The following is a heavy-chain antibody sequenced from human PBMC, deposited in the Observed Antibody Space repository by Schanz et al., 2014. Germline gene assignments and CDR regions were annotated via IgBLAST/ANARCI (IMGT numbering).Heavy chain of an antibody. CDR3: AKDAENTAMITDYFDY. V-gene: IGHV3-23*04. CDR1: GFTFSTHA. CDR2: ISGSGGNT. J-gene: IGHJ4*02. D-gene: IGHD5-18*01. Sequence: EVQLVESGGGLVQPGGSLRLSCAASGFTFSTHAMSWVRQAPGKGLEWVSAISGSGGNTYYADAVRGRFTISRDNSKTTVYLQMNSLRAEDTAVYYCAKDAENTAMITDYFDYWGQGTLVTVSS.